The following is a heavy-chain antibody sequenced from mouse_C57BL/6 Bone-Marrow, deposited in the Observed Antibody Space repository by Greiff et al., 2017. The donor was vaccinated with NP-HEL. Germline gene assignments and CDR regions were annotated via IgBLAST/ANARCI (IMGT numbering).Heavy chain of an antibody. J-gene: IGHJ2*01. CDR2: ISSGGSYT. Sequence: EVKLVESGGHLVKPGGSLKLSCAASGFTFSSYGMSWVRQTPDKRLEWVATISSGGSYTYYPDSVKGRFTISRDNAKNTLYLQMSSLKSEDTAMYYCARHLGDYYGSSSFDYWGQGTTLTVSS. CDR1: GFTFSSYG. CDR3: ARHLGDYYGSSSFDY. V-gene: IGHV5-6*01. D-gene: IGHD1-1*01.